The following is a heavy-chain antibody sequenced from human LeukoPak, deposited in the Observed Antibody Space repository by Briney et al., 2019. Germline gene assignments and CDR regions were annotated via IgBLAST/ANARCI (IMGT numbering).Heavy chain of an antibody. Sequence: ASVKVSCKASGYTFTDFGFIWVRQAPGQGLEWMGWVSTYNGDTDYAKKFQDRVTMTTESSTQTTFMEPRNLRSDDTAVYYCARAESMALYFLYWGQGTLVSVSS. V-gene: IGHV1-18*01. CDR1: GYTFTDFG. CDR3: ARAESMALYFLY. CDR2: VSTYNGDT. J-gene: IGHJ1*01. D-gene: IGHD1-14*01.